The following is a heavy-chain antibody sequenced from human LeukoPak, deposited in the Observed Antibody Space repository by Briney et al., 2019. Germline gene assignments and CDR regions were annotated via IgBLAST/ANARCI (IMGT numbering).Heavy chain of an antibody. V-gene: IGHV3-48*04. CDR2: ISSSSSTI. Sequence: GGSLRLSCAASGSTFSSYSMNWVRQAPGKGLEWVSYISSSSSTIYYADSVKGRFTISRDNAKNSLNLQMNSLRAEDTAVYYCAREDDYGAYYYYGMDVWGQGTTVTVSS. CDR3: AREDDYGAYYYYGMDV. D-gene: IGHD4-17*01. J-gene: IGHJ6*02. CDR1: GSTFSSYS.